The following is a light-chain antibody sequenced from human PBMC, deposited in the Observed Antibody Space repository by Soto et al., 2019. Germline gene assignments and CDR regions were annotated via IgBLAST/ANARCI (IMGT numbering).Light chain of an antibody. V-gene: IGLV2-14*01. J-gene: IGLJ1*01. CDR3: SSYTSSNTLYV. CDR2: DVS. CDR1: SSDIGAYNS. Sequence: QSVLTQPASVSGSPGHSITISCSGTSSDIGAYNSVSWYQQHPGKAPKLMVYDVSSRPSGVSNRFSGSKSGNTASLTISGLQAEDEADYYCSSYTSSNTLYVFGTGTRSPS.